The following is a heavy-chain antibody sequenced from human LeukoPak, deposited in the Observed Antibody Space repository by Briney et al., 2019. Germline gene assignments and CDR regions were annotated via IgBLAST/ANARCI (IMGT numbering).Heavy chain of an antibody. CDR3: ARGAAGYSYG. V-gene: IGHV4-59*01. CDR2: IYYSGST. Sequence: PSETLSLTCTVSGGSISSYYWSWIRQPPGKGLEWIGHIYYSGSTNYNPSLKSRVAISIDTSKNQFSLRLSSVTAADTAVYYCARGAAGYSYGWGQGTLVTVSS. CDR1: GGSISSYY. D-gene: IGHD5-18*01. J-gene: IGHJ4*02.